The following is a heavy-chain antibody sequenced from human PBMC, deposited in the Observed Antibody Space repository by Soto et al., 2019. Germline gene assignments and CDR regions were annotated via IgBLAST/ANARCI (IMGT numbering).Heavy chain of an antibody. CDR2: IYYSGST. V-gene: IGHV4-59*08. Sequence: SETLSLTCTVSGGSVSSYYWSWIRQSPGKGLEWIGYIYYSGSTKYKPSLKSRVTMSVDTSKNQFSLKVSSATAADTAVYYCARVDYGDYESKFDYWGQGTLVTVSS. D-gene: IGHD4-17*01. CDR3: ARVDYGDYESKFDY. CDR1: GGSVSSYY. J-gene: IGHJ4*02.